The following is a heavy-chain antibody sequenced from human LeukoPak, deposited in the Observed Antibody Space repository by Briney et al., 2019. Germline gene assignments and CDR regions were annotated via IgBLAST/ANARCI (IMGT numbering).Heavy chain of an antibody. CDR3: ARRTGYYNGFDY. CDR2: IYYSGTT. Sequence: PSETLSLTCRVSGGFLSSYYWSGIRQPPGKGLEWIGYIYYSGTTNYNPSLKSRVTISLDTSKNQFSLKLSSVTATDTAVYYCARRTGYYNGFDYWGQGTLVTVSS. D-gene: IGHD3-9*01. CDR1: GGFLSSYY. J-gene: IGHJ4*02. V-gene: IGHV4-59*01.